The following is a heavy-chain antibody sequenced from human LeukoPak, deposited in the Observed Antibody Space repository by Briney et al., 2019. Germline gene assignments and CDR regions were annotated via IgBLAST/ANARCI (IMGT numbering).Heavy chain of an antibody. D-gene: IGHD3-22*01. CDR1: GGSFSGYY. Sequence: SETLSLTCAVYGGSFSGYYWGWIRQPPGKGLEWIGEINHSGSTNYNPSLKSRVTISVDTSKNQFSLKLSSVTAADTAVYYCARGAPPPTYYYDSSGYYYFDYWGQGTLVTVSS. J-gene: IGHJ4*02. CDR2: INHSGST. V-gene: IGHV4-34*01. CDR3: ARGAPPPTYYYDSSGYYYFDY.